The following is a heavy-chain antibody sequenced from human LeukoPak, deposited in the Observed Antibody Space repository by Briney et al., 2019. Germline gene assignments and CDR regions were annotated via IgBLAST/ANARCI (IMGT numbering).Heavy chain of an antibody. CDR3: ARGLAAAGFYFDY. CDR2: VYTGGST. V-gene: IGHV3-53*01. Sequence: PGGSLRLSCAASGFTVSSNYMTWVRQAPGKGLEWVSVVYTGGSTYSADSVKGRFTISRDNSKNTLYLQMNSLRAEDTAVYYCARGLAAAGFYFDYWGQGTLVTVSS. D-gene: IGHD6-13*01. J-gene: IGHJ4*02. CDR1: GFTVSSNY.